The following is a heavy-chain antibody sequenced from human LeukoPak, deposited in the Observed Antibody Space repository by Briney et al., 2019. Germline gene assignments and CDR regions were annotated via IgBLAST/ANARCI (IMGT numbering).Heavy chain of an antibody. J-gene: IGHJ4*02. Sequence: SETLSLTCAVYGVSFSGYYWSWIRQPPGKGLEWIGEINHSGSTDYNPSLKSRVTISVDTSKNQFSLKLSSVTAADTAVYYCARLRAVADPFGLFDYWGQGTLVTVSS. CDR3: ARLRAVADPFGLFDY. V-gene: IGHV4-34*01. CDR2: INHSGST. CDR1: GVSFSGYY. D-gene: IGHD6-19*01.